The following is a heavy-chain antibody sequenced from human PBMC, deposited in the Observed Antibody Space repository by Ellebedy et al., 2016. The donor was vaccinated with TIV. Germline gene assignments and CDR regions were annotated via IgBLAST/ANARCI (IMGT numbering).Heavy chain of an antibody. V-gene: IGHV3-7*03. CDR3: VGDGAYGDYSPGYYGMDV. CDR1: GFTFNSYW. Sequence: GGSLRLSFAASGFTFNSYWMSWVRQAPGKGLEWVANINQDGGRIYYVDSVKGRFTISRDNAKNSVYLRMNTLRVEDTAAYHCVGDGAYGDYSPGYYGMDVWGQGTTVTVSS. J-gene: IGHJ6*02. CDR2: INQDGGRI. D-gene: IGHD3-22*01.